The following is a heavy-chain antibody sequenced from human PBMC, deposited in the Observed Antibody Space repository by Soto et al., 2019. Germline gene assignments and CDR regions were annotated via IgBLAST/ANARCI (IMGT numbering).Heavy chain of an antibody. D-gene: IGHD3-16*02. CDR2: IKQDGSEK. CDR1: GFTFSRYW. J-gene: IGHJ3*02. Sequence: GGSLRLSCAASGFTFSRYWMSWVRQGPGKGLEGVANIKQDGSEKYYVDSVKGRFTTSRDNATNSLYLPMNSLRAEDMAVYYCARDFYDYIWGSYRYTQPGAFDIWGQGTMVTVSS. V-gene: IGHV3-7*01. CDR3: ARDFYDYIWGSYRYTQPGAFDI.